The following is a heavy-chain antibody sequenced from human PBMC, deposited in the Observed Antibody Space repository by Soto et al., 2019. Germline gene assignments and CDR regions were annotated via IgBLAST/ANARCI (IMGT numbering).Heavy chain of an antibody. J-gene: IGHJ5*02. CDR2: NYYSGGT. CDR1: GGSISSSSYY. D-gene: IGHD3-22*01. V-gene: IGHV4-39*07. Sequence: SETLSLTCTVSGGSISSSSYYWGWIRQPPGKGLEWIGSNYYSGGTYYNPSLKSRVTISVDTSKNQFSLELSSVTAADTAVYYCASIYDSSGYYYGNNWFDPWGQGTLVTVSS. CDR3: ASIYDSSGYYYGNNWFDP.